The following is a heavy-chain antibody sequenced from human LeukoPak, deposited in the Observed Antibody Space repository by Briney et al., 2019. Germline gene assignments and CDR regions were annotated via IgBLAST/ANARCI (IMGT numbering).Heavy chain of an antibody. V-gene: IGHV3-23*01. CDR2: ISGSGAST. CDR1: GFTFSSNA. D-gene: IGHD6-6*01. CDR3: AKDVGSSITARRAFDY. J-gene: IGHJ4*02. Sequence: GGSLRLSCAASGFTFSSNAMSWVRQAPGKGLEWVSSISGSGASTYYADSVKGRFTIYRDNSKNELYLQTNSLRAEDTAIYYCAKDVGSSITARRAFDYWGRGSRVTVPS.